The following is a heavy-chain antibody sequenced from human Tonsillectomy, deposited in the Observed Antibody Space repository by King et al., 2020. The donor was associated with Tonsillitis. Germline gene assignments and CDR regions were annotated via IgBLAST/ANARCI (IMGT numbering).Heavy chain of an antibody. J-gene: IGHJ3*01. D-gene: IGHD3-22*01. CDR2: ISSSSSYI. CDR3: ARGYYYDSSGYFL. CDR1: GFTFSSYT. Sequence: EVQLVESGGGLVKPGGSLRLSCAASGFTFSSYTMNWVRQAPGKGLEWVSSISSSSSYIFYADSVEGRFTISRDNAKNSLYLQMSSLRAEDTAVYYCARGYYYDSSGYFLWGQGTMVTVSS. V-gene: IGHV3-21*01.